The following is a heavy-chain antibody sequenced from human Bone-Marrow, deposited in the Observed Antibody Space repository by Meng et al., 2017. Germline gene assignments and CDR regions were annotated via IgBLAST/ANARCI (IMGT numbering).Heavy chain of an antibody. Sequence: QVQLQESGPGRGKPSQTLSRTGTVSGGSISSGDYYWSWIRQPPGKGLEWIGYIYNSGSTYYNPSLKSRVTISVDTSKNQFSLKLRFVTAADTAVYYCAREGRSHQVGVSVYWGQGNLVTVSS. J-gene: IGHJ4*02. CDR3: AREGRSHQVGVSVY. CDR2: IYNSGST. D-gene: IGHD2-21*01. V-gene: IGHV4-30-4*01. CDR1: GGSISSGDYY.